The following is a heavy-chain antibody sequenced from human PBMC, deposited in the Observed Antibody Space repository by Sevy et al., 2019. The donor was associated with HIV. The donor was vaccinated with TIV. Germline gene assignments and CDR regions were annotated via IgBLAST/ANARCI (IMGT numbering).Heavy chain of an antibody. CDR1: GFTFNTYA. CDR2: ISGGGYSDGCT. V-gene: IGHV3-23*01. Sequence: GGSLRLSCVASGFTFNTYAMNWVRQTPGKGLEWVSAISGGGYSDGCTYYADSVKGRFTISRDNSKNKLYMQMNNLKNDDTAIYYCAKDIVFVVGEDFDIWGQGTMVTVSS. CDR3: AKDIVFVVGEDFDI. J-gene: IGHJ3*02. D-gene: IGHD2-8*02.